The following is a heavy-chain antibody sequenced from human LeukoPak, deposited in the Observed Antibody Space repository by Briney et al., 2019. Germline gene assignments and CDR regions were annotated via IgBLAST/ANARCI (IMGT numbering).Heavy chain of an antibody. CDR2: IYYSGST. CDR1: GGSISSYY. D-gene: IGHD3-22*01. J-gene: IGHJ4*02. CDR3: ARRSGYSSSEDY. V-gene: IGHV4-59*08. Sequence: PSETLSLTCTVSGGSISSYYLSWIRQPPGKGLGWIGYIYYSGSTNYNPSLKSRVTISVDTSKNQFSLKLSSVTAADTAVYYCARRSGYSSSEDYWGQGTLVTVSS.